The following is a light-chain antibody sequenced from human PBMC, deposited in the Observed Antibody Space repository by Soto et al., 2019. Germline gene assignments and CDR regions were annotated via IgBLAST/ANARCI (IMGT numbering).Light chain of an antibody. Sequence: DIVMTQSPLSLPVTPGEPASISCRSSKSLLHSVGYKYLDWYLQKPGQSPQLLIYLGSHRASGVPDRFSGSGSGTDFTLKISRVEAEDVGVYYCMQALQTPWTFGQGTKVEI. CDR1: KSLLHSVGYKY. CDR3: MQALQTPWT. CDR2: LGS. V-gene: IGKV2-28*01. J-gene: IGKJ1*01.